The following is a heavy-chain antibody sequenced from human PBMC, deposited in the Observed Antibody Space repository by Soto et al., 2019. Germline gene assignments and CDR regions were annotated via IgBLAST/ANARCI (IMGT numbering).Heavy chain of an antibody. D-gene: IGHD2-8*01. J-gene: IGHJ4*02. CDR1: GGSISSGDYY. CDR3: ARVLMVYARGYPFDY. V-gene: IGHV4-30-4*01. Sequence: QVQLQESGPGLVKPSQTLSLTSTVSGGSISSGDYYWSWIRQPPGKGLEWIGYIYYSGNTYYNPSLKSRVTISVDTSKNQFSLKLSSVTAADTAVYYCARVLMVYARGYPFDYWGQGTLVTVSS. CDR2: IYYSGNT.